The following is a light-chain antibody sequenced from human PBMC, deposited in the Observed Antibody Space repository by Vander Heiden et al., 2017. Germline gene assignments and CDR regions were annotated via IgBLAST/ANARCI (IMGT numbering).Light chain of an antibody. V-gene: IGKV3-20*01. CDR3: QQYDNVPKT. Sequence: EIVLTQSPGTLSLSPGERATLSCRASQSVGRRYLAWYQQKPGQATRLLIYGVSSRASGIPDRFSGSGSGTDFTLTISRLEPEDFAVYYCQQYDNVPKTFGQGTKVEIK. CDR2: GVS. J-gene: IGKJ1*01. CDR1: QSVGRRY.